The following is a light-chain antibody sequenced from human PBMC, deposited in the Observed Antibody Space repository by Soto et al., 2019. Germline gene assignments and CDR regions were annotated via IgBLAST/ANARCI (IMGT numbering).Light chain of an antibody. V-gene: IGKV3-15*01. CDR1: QSVSSN. Sequence: EIVMTQSPATLSVSPGERATLSCRASQSVSSNLAWYQQKPGQAPRLLIYGASNRATGIPARFSGSRSGTEFTLTISSLQSEDFAFYYCQQYNNRPYTLGQGTKLEIK. CDR3: QQYNNRPYT. CDR2: GAS. J-gene: IGKJ2*01.